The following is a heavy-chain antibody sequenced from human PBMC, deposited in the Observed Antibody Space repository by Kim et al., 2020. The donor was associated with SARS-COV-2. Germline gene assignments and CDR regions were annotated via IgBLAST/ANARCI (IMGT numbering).Heavy chain of an antibody. CDR3: ARATTSSWHFDC. J-gene: IGHJ4*02. D-gene: IGHD6-13*01. Sequence: GSLRLSCAASGFTVSSNYMSWVRQAPGKGLEWVSVIYVGGNTIYADSVRGRFTISRDNSKNTVYLQMNSLRVEDTATYYCARATTSSWHFDCWGQGALV. CDR1: GFTVSSNY. V-gene: IGHV3-53*01. CDR2: IYVGGNT.